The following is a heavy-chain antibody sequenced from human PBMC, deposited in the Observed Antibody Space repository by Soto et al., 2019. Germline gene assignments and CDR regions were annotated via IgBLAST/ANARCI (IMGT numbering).Heavy chain of an antibody. CDR1: GFTFSSYA. CDR2: ISGSGGST. V-gene: IGHV3-23*01. CDR3: AKDPTAAAGYYYYYGMDV. Sequence: GGSLRLSCAASGFTFSSYAMSWVRQAPGKGLEWVSAISGSGGSTYYADSVKRRFTISRDNSKNTLYLQMNSLRAEDTAVYYCAKDPTAAAGYYYYYGMDVWGQGTTVTVSS. J-gene: IGHJ6*02. D-gene: IGHD6-13*01.